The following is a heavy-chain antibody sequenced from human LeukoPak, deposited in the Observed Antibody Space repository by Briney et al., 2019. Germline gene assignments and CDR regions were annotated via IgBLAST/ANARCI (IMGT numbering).Heavy chain of an antibody. CDR3: ARQGGYCTTGSCYSRANAFDM. CDR1: GGSVSSRSYY. D-gene: IGHD2-15*01. J-gene: IGHJ3*02. V-gene: IGHV4-39*01. Sequence: SETLSLTCNVSGGSVSSRSYYWAWIRQPPGRGLEWMGSIYQSGVAHYNPSRRSRVTISVDKSTNQFSLKLSSVTAADTALYYCARQGGYCTTGSCYSRANAFDMWGQGILVTVSS. CDR2: IYQSGVA.